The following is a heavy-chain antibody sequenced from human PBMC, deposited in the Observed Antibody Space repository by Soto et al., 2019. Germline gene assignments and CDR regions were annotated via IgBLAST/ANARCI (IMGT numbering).Heavy chain of an antibody. CDR1: GFTFSSYA. CDR3: ARGGGYYFDY. V-gene: IGHV3-64*01. CDR2: ISSNGGST. Sequence: PGGSLRLSCAASGFTFSSYAMHWVRQAPGKGLEYVSAISSNGGSTYYANTVKGRFTISRDNSKNTLYLQMGSLRAEDMAVYYCARGGGYYFDYWGQGTLVTVSS. J-gene: IGHJ4*02.